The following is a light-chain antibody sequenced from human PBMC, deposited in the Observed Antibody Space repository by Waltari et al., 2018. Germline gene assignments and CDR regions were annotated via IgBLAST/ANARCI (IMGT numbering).Light chain of an antibody. CDR2: DKN. V-gene: IGLV3-19*01. CDR1: SLRRYY. Sequence: SSELTQDPAVSVALGQTVRITCQGDSLRRYYASWYQQKPGQAPILVTYDKNNRPSGIPDRFSGSSSGNTASLTISGTQAEDEADYYCNSRDSSGNHWVFGGGTKLTVL. CDR3: NSRDSSGNHWV. J-gene: IGLJ3*02.